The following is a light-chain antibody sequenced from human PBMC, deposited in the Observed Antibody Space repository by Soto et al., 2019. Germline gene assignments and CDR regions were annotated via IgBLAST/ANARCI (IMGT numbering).Light chain of an antibody. J-gene: IGKJ5*01. V-gene: IGKV1-13*02. CDR3: QHFNSYPHS. Sequence: QFAQSPSSLSASVGDRVTVTCRARQGIGRSVAWYQQKPGSPPKLLISAASTLESGVPSRFTGGGYGTDFTLTISGLQPEDFATYYCQHFNSYPHSFGQGTRLEI. CDR2: AAS. CDR1: QGIGRS.